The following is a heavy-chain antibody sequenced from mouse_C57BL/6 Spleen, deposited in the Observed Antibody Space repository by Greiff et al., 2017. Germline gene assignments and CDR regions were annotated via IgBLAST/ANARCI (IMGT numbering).Heavy chain of an antibody. Sequence: ASGYTLTSSWMHWWKQTPGHGPEWIGNINPSNGGTNYNEKFKSKATLTVDNSSSTAYMQLSSLTSEDSAVYYCARWGWDYWGQGTTLTVSS. CDR3: ARWGWDY. D-gene: IGHD3-3*01. J-gene: IGHJ2*01. V-gene: IGHV1-53*01. CDR1: GYTLTSSW. CDR2: INPSNGGT.